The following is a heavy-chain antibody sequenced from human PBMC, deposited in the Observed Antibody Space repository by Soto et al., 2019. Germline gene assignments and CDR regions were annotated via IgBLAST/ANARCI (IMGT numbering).Heavy chain of an antibody. CDR3: ARGTFRYDSSGYYPYYYYYGMDV. CDR2: INPNSGGT. V-gene: IGHV1-2*04. CDR1: GYTFTGYY. D-gene: IGHD3-22*01. Sequence: ASVKVSCKASGYTFTGYYMHWVRQAPGQGLEWMGWINPNSGGTNYAQKFQGWVTMTRDTSISTAYMELSRLRFDDTAAYYCARGTFRYDSSGYYPYYYYYGMDVWGQGTTVTVSS. J-gene: IGHJ6*02.